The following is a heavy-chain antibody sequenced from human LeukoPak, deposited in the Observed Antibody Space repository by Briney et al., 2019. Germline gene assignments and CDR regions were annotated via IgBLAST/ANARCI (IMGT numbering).Heavy chain of an antibody. D-gene: IGHD4-17*01. CDR1: GFTFSSYV. CDR3: AKDMDHDYDDYGFDY. J-gene: IGHJ4*02. Sequence: TGGSLRLSCAASGFTFSSYVMHWVRQAPGKGLEWVAFISYDGSNKYYADSVKGRCTISRDNSKNTVYLQMNSLRAEDTAVYYCAKDMDHDYDDYGFDYWGQGTPVTVSS. CDR2: ISYDGSNK. V-gene: IGHV3-30*18.